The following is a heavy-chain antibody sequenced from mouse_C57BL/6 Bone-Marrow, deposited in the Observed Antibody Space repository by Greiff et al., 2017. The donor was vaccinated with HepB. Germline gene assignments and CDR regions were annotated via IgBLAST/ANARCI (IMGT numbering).Heavy chain of an antibody. CDR3: ARDNYGPFAY. Sequence: EVMLVESGGGLVKPGGSLKLSCAASGFTFSSYAMSWVRQTPEKRLEWVATISDGGSYTYYPDNVKGRFTISRDNAKNNRYLQMSHLKSEDTAMYYCARDNYGPFAYWGQGTLVTVSA. J-gene: IGHJ3*01. CDR1: GFTFSSYA. D-gene: IGHD1-1*01. CDR2: ISDGGSYT. V-gene: IGHV5-4*01.